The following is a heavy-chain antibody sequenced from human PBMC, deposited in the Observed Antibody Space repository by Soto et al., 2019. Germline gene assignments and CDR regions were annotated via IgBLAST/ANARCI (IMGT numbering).Heavy chain of an antibody. CDR1: GGSIRSNNW. CDR2: IFQSGST. V-gene: IGHV4-4*02. Sequence: SETLSLTCAVSGGSIRSNNWWSWVRQPPGKGLEWIGEIFQSGSTNYNPSLKARVTISVDKSKNQFSLKLSSVTAADTAVYYCARVYSGSYSDYWGQGTLVTVSS. CDR3: ARVYSGSYSDY. J-gene: IGHJ4*02. D-gene: IGHD1-26*01.